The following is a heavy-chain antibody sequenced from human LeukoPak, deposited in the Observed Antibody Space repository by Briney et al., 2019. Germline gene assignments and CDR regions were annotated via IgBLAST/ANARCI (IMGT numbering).Heavy chain of an antibody. V-gene: IGHV1-18*01. Sequence: ASVKVSCKASGYSFDRYGISWVRQAPGQGLEWLGWIGAFNGNTNYAQNLQGRVTMTADTSTATAYMELRSLSSDDTAVYYCARDFLSYDGSENHFEDTFDIWGQGTMVTVSS. CDR1: GYSFDRYG. CDR2: IGAFNGNT. CDR3: ARDFLSYDGSENHFEDTFDI. D-gene: IGHD3-22*01. J-gene: IGHJ3*02.